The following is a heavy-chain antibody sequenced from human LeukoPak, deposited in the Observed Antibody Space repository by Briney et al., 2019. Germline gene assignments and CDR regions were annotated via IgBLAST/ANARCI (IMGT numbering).Heavy chain of an antibody. CDR3: ARDRHGGELPLSYYYYGRDF. CDR2: IYYSGST. V-gene: IGHV4-59*01. D-gene: IGHD3-10*01. J-gene: IGHJ6*04. CDR1: GGSISSYY. Sequence: SETLSLTCTVSGGSISSYYWSWIRQPPGKGLEWIGYIYYSGSTNYNPSLKSRVTISVDTSKNQFSLKLSSVTAADTAVYYCARDRHGGELPLSYYYYGRDFWAKGTTVTVPS.